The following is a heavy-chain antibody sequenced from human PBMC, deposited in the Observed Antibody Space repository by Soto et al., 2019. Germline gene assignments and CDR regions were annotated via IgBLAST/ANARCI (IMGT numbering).Heavy chain of an antibody. CDR2: IYYSGNT. CDR1: GGSIISGRSY. D-gene: IGHD3-22*01. V-gene: IGHV4-30-4*08. J-gene: IGHJ4*02. Sequence: PSETLSLTCTVSGGSIISGRSYLTWIRQPPGKGLEWIGSIYYSGNTYYNPSLKSRVTISVDPSNNQFSLKLSSVTAADTAVYYCARASYDSSTYYLDYWGQGTLVTVSS. CDR3: ARASYDSSTYYLDY.